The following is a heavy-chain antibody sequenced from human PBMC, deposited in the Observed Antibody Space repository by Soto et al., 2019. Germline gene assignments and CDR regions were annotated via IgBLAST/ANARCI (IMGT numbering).Heavy chain of an antibody. CDR3: VVAAQPYYFDY. D-gene: IGHD2-15*01. CDR2: ITAYNGNT. J-gene: IGHJ4*02. Sequence: QVQLVQSGAEVKKPGASVKVSCKASGYTFTSYGISWVRQAPGQGLEWMGWITAYNGNTNYAQKFQGRVTMTTDTSTSTVYMELRSLRSDDTAGSYCVVAAQPYYFDYWGQGTLVTVSS. V-gene: IGHV1-18*01. CDR1: GYTFTSYG.